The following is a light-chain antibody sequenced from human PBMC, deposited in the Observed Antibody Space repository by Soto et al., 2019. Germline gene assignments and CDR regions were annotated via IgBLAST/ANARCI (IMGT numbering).Light chain of an antibody. V-gene: IGKV3D-20*02. CDR3: QHRNNRPFS. Sequence: VLTPSPGTLSLSPGERATLSCRASQTLSSRHLAWYQQKPGQAPRLLIYGSSSRATDIPDRFSGSGSGTDFTLTISNLEPEDFAVYYCQHRNNRPFSFGPGTKVDI. CDR1: QTLSSRH. J-gene: IGKJ3*01. CDR2: GSS.